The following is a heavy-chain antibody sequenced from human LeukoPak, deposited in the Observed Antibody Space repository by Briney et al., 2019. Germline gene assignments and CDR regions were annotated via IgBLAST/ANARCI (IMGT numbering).Heavy chain of an antibody. D-gene: IGHD6-6*01. CDR1: GGSISSYY. CDR3: ARGSIAAHPDFDY. CDR2: IYYSGST. Sequence: KSSETLSLTCTVSGGSISSYYWSWIRQPPGKGVEWIGYIYYSGSTNYNPSLKSRVTISVDTSKNQFSLKLSSVTAADTAVYYCARGSIAAHPDFDYWGQGTLVTVSS. V-gene: IGHV4-59*01. J-gene: IGHJ4*02.